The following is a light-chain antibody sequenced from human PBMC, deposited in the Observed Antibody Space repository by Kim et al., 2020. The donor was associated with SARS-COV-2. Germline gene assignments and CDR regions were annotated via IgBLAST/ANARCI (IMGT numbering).Light chain of an antibody. CDR3: QSHDGSPWV. CDR1: SGSIASNS. Sequence: NFMLTQPHSVSESPGKTVTISCTRSSGSIASNSVQWYQQRPGSSPTIVIYEDNRRPSGVPDRFSASIDSSSNSASLTISGLKPEDEADYYCQSHDGSPWVVGGGTQLTLL. V-gene: IGLV6-57*01. J-gene: IGLJ3*02. CDR2: EDN.